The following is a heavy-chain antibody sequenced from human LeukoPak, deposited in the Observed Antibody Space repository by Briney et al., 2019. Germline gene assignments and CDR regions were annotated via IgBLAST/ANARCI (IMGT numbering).Heavy chain of an antibody. CDR2: IYYSGST. V-gene: IGHV4-59*11. J-gene: IGHJ6*02. CDR1: GGSITSHY. D-gene: IGHD3-10*01. Sequence: PSETLYITCTVSGGSITSHYWSWIRQPPAKAMYWIGYIYYSGSTNYNPSLKSRVNISVDTSKNQFSLKLSSVTAADTAVYYCARDSRYYGSGSYWDVWGQGTTVTVSS. CDR3: ARDSRYYGSGSYWDV.